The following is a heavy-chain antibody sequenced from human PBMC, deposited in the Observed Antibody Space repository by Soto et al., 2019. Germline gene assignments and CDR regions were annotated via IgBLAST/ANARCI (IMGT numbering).Heavy chain of an antibody. V-gene: IGHV3-11*01. J-gene: IGHJ6*02. Sequence: QVQLVESGGGLVKPGGSLTLSCAASGFIFRDYYISWIRQAPGKGLEWISCSSNRDSSTYYADSVTDRFTISKDNAKKLVYLHMNTVRVEDTAVYYCARAWRIEPFGLITMSKGMDVWGQGTTVTVSS. CDR2: SSNRDSST. CDR1: GFIFRDYY. CDR3: ARAWRIEPFGLITMSKGMDV. D-gene: IGHD3-10*02.